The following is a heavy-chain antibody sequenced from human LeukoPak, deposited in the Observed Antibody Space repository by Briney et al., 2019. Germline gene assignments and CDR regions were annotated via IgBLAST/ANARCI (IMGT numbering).Heavy chain of an antibody. V-gene: IGHV1-46*01. CDR1: GYTLTSYY. J-gene: IGHJ4*02. Sequence: GASVKVSCKASGYTLTSYYMHGVRQAPGQGLEWMGIINPSGGSTTYAQKFQGRVTMTRDTPTSTVYMELSSLRSEDTAVYYCAHEGVTARAYFDYWGQGTLVTVSS. CDR3: AHEGVTARAYFDY. D-gene: IGHD2-21*02. CDR2: INPSGGST.